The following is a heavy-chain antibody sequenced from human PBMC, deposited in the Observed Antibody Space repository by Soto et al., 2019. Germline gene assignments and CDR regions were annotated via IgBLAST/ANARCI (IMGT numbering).Heavy chain of an antibody. CDR2: IKQDGSEK. CDR3: ARAPAYYYMDV. J-gene: IGHJ6*03. CDR1: GFTFSSYW. V-gene: IGHV3-7*01. Sequence: EVQLVESGGGLVQPGGSLRLSCAASGFTFSSYWMSWVRQAPGKGLEWVDNIKQDGSEKYYVDSVKGRFTISRDNAKNSLYLQMNSLRAEDTAVYYCARAPAYYYMDVWGKGTTVTVSS.